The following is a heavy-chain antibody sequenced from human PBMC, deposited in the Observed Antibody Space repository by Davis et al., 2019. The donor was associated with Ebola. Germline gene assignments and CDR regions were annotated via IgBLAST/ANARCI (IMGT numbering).Heavy chain of an antibody. J-gene: IGHJ6*04. D-gene: IGHD3-16*02. CDR2: IYYSGIT. CDR3: ASQAYDYVWGSYRFSGMDV. Sequence: GSLRLSCTVSGGSIISSSSYWGWIRQPPRKGLEWIGSIYYSGITYYNPSLKSRVTISVDTSKNQFSLKLRSVTAADTAVYYCASQAYDYVWGSYRFSGMDVWGKGTTVTVSS. V-gene: IGHV4-39*01. CDR1: GGSIISSSSY.